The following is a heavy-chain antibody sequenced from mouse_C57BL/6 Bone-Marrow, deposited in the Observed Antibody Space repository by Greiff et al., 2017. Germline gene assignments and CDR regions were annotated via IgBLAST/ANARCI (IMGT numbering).Heavy chain of an antibody. CDR3: ARYRDYYGSSSYYFDY. CDR1: GYTFTDYY. D-gene: IGHD1-1*01. Sequence: VQRVESGPELVKPGASVKISCKASGYTFTDYYINWVKQRSGQGLEWIGWIFPGSGSTYYNEKFKGKATLTVDKSSSTAYMLLSSLTSEDSAVYFCARYRDYYGSSSYYFDYWGQGTTLTVSS. J-gene: IGHJ2*01. V-gene: IGHV1-75*01. CDR2: IFPGSGST.